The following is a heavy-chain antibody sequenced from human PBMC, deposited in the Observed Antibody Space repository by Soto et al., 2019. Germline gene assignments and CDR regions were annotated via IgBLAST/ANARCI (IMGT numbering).Heavy chain of an antibody. V-gene: IGHV4-61*08. CDR1: NGPINSADYY. D-gene: IGHD3-3*01. J-gene: IGHJ4*02. Sequence: LETLSLTCTVSNGPINSADYYWRWIRQAPGKGLEWIGYVYHTGRASYNPSLKSRVSISMDTSKNQFSLNLDSVTAADTAVYFCARDFAYFDSWGQGTLVT. CDR2: VYHTGRA. CDR3: ARDFAYFDS.